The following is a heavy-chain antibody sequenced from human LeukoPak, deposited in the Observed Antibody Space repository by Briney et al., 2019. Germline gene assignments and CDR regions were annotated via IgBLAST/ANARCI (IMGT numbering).Heavy chain of an antibody. D-gene: IGHD4-17*01. J-gene: IGHJ4*02. CDR3: ARGVGDDYGDFYYFDY. Sequence: SETLSLTCTVSGYSISSGYYWGWIRQPPGKGLEWIGSIYHSGSTYYNPSLKSRVTISVDTSKKQFSLKLSSVTAADTAVYYCARGVGDDYGDFYYFDYWGQGTLVTVSS. CDR1: GYSISSGYY. V-gene: IGHV4-38-2*02. CDR2: IYHSGST.